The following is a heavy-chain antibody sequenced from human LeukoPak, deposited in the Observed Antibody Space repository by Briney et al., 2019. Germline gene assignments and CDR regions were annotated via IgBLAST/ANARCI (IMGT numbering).Heavy chain of an antibody. CDR1: GFTFSSYA. CDR3: ARGLVRTSSGWYFDY. D-gene: IGHD6-19*01. Sequence: GGSLRLSCAASGFTFSSYAMHWVRQAPGKGLEWVAVISYDGSNKYYADSVKGRFTIFRDNSKNTLYLQMNSLRAEDTAVYYCARGLVRTSSGWYFDYWGQGTLVTVSS. J-gene: IGHJ4*02. CDR2: ISYDGSNK. V-gene: IGHV3-30-3*01.